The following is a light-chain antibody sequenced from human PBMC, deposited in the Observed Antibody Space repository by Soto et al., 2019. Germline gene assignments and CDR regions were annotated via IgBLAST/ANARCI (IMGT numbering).Light chain of an antibody. V-gene: IGKV3-11*01. CDR1: QSVSNN. Sequence: EIVLTQSPATLSLSPGERATLSCRASQSVSNNLGWYQQNPGQAPSLLIYEASNSATDIPARFSGRGSATYFTLTINSLEPEDLAVYYCQQRSNFPRTFGQGTKLEIK. J-gene: IGKJ2*01. CDR2: EAS. CDR3: QQRSNFPRT.